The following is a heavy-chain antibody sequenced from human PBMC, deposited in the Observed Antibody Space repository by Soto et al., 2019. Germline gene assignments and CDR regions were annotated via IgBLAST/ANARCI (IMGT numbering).Heavy chain of an antibody. CDR2: INHSGST. D-gene: IGHD3-22*01. CDR1: DGSMNSDSSY. J-gene: IGHJ4*02. Sequence: QLQLQESGPGLVKPSETLSLTCRVSDGSMNSDSSYWGWIRQPPGKGLEWIGVINHSGSTDHNLSLKGRVTRSVDASRNQFSLKLTSMTAADTAVYYCARLGGYVSVGYYYLWDSWGQGTLVTVSS. V-gene: IGHV4-39*01. CDR3: ARLGGYVSVGYYYLWDS.